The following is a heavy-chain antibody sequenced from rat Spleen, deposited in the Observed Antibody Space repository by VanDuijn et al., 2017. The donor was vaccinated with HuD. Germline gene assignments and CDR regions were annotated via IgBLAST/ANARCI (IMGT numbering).Heavy chain of an antibody. CDR1: GFTFSNYG. Sequence: EVQLVESGGGLVQPGRSLKLSCAASGFTFSNYGMAWVRQAPTKGLEWVATISYDGSSTYYRDSVKGRFTISRDNAKSTLYLQMDSLRSEDTATYYCARERSGYFDYWGQGVMVTVSS. CDR2: ISYDGSST. CDR3: ARERSGYFDY. J-gene: IGHJ2*01. V-gene: IGHV5-29*01. D-gene: IGHD1-1*01.